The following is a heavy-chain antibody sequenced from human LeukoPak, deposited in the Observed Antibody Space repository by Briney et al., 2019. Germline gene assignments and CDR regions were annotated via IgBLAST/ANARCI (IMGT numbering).Heavy chain of an antibody. CDR2: ISANNGNT. J-gene: IGHJ4*02. Sequence: GASVKVSCKASGYTFSSHGITGVRQAPGQGLEWMGWISANNGNTNDAQKLQGRVTVTTDTSTSIAYMELRSLRSDDTAVYYCAREGPAGRYYFEYRGQGTLVTVSS. D-gene: IGHD1-14*01. CDR3: AREGPAGRYYFEY. V-gene: IGHV1-18*01. CDR1: GYTFSSHG.